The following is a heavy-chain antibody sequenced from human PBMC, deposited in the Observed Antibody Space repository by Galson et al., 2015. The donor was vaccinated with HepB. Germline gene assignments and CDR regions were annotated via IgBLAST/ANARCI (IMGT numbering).Heavy chain of an antibody. CDR3: AKDGRDIVVVVTATVNFFDY. J-gene: IGHJ4*02. D-gene: IGHD2-15*01. CDR1: GFTFSSYA. V-gene: IGHV3-30*04. Sequence: SLRLSCAASGFTFSSYAVHWVRQAPGKGLEWVAVMSYVGTNEFYADSVKGRFTISRDNSKNAVYLQMNSLRAEDTAVYYCAKDGRDIVVVVTATVNFFDYWGQGTLVTVSS. CDR2: MSYVGTNE.